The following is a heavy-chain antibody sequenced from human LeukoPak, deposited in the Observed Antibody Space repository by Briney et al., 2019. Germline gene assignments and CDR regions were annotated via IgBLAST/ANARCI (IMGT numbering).Heavy chain of an antibody. V-gene: IGHV3-33*01. Sequence: GGSLRLSCAASGFIFSTYVIHWVRQAPGKGLEWVAVIWHDGSNKYYADSVKGRFTISKNTLYLQMNSLRAEDTAVYYCARASGPFDYWGQGTLVTVSS. CDR1: GFIFSTYV. CDR3: ARASGPFDY. CDR2: IWHDGSNK. J-gene: IGHJ4*02. D-gene: IGHD6-19*01.